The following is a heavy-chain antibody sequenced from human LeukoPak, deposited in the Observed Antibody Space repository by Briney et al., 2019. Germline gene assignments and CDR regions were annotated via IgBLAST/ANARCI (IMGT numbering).Heavy chain of an antibody. CDR2: IYSGGST. Sequence: GGSLRLSCAASGFSFSIYSLNWVRQAPGKGLEWVSVIYSGGSTYYADSVKGRFTISRDNSKNTLYLQMNSLRAEDTAVYYCARAELPLGLSFDYWGLGTLVTVSS. CDR3: ARAELPLGLSFDY. V-gene: IGHV3-53*01. J-gene: IGHJ4*02. D-gene: IGHD2/OR15-2a*01. CDR1: GFSFSIYS.